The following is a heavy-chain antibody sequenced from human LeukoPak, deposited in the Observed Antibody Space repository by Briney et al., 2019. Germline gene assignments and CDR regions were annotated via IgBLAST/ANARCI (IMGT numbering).Heavy chain of an antibody. D-gene: IGHD5-18*01. Sequence: SETLSLTCTVSGGSINSSSYYWGWIRQPPGKGLEWIGSISYSGSTYYNSSLKSRVTISVDTSTNQFSLKLSSVTAADTAVYYCARRGYTYGFDPWGQGTLVTVSS. J-gene: IGHJ5*02. CDR1: GGSINSSSYY. V-gene: IGHV4-39*01. CDR3: ARRGYTYGFDP. CDR2: ISYSGST.